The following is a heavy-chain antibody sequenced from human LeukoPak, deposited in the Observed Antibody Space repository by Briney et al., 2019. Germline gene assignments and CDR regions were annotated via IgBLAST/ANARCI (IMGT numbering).Heavy chain of an antibody. Sequence: KASETLSLTCTVSGYSISNDYYWGWIRQPPGKGLEWIGSIYHSGSTYYNPSLKSRVTISVDTSKNQFSLKLSSVTAADTAVYYCASIRRDYYYYYMDVWGKGTTVTVSS. V-gene: IGHV4-38-2*02. CDR2: IYHSGST. CDR3: ASIRRDYYYYYMDV. J-gene: IGHJ6*03. D-gene: IGHD1-14*01. CDR1: GYSISNDYY.